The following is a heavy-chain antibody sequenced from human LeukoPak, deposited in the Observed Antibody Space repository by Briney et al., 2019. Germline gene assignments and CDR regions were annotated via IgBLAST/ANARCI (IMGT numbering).Heavy chain of an antibody. J-gene: IGHJ5*02. D-gene: IGHD1-1*01. CDR2: TNHSGST. CDR3: ARRNWNGGKNWFDP. CDR1: GFTFSSYG. V-gene: IGHV4-34*01. Sequence: KSGGSLGLSCAASGFTFSSYGMSWIRQPPGKGLEWIGETNHSGSTNYNPSLKSRVTISVDTSKNQFSLKLSSVTAADTAVYYCARRNWNGGKNWFDPWGQGTLVTVSS.